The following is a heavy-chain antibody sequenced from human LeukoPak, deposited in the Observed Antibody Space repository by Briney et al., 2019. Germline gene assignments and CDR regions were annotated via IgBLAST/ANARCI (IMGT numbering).Heavy chain of an antibody. CDR2: INSDGSST. CDR3: ARDRGNWNDETFYYYGMDV. J-gene: IGHJ6*04. D-gene: IGHD1-20*01. V-gene: IGHV3-74*01. Sequence: GGSQRLSCAASGFTFSSYWMHWVRQAPGKGLVWVSRINSDGSSTSYADSVKGRFTISRDNAKNTLYLQMNSLRAEDTAVYYCARDRGNWNDETFYYYGMDVWGKGTSVTVSS. CDR1: GFTFSSYW.